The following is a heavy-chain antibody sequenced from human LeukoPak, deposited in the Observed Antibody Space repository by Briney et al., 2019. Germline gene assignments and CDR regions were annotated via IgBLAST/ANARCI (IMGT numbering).Heavy chain of an antibody. CDR3: AKGRWGLTINNFDI. D-gene: IGHD3-9*01. V-gene: IGHV3-21*04. Sequence: GGSLRLSCAASGFTFSDYSMNWVRQAPGKGLEWVSSISGSSTYIYYSDSLKGRFTISRDNAKNSLYLQMNSLRGEDTAVYYCAKGRWGLTINNFDIWGQGTMVSVSS. CDR2: ISGSSTYI. J-gene: IGHJ3*02. CDR1: GFTFSDYS.